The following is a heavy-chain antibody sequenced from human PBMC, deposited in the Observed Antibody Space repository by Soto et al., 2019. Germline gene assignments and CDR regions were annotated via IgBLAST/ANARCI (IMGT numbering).Heavy chain of an antibody. Sequence: GGSLRVSCAASGFTFDDYTMHWVRQAPGKGLEWVSLISWDGGSTYYADSVKGRFTISRDNSKDSLYLQIDSLRTEDTALYYCAKERRGPFEGSSWSYFDYWGQGTLVTVSS. D-gene: IGHD6-13*01. CDR3: AKERRGPFEGSSWSYFDY. J-gene: IGHJ4*02. CDR2: ISWDGGST. V-gene: IGHV3-43*01. CDR1: GFTFDDYT.